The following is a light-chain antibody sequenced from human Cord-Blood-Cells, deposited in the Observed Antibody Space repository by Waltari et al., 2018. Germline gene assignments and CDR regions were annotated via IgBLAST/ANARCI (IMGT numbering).Light chain of an antibody. CDR3: QQRSNWPLT. Sequence: SVLTPSPATLSLSPGERATLSCRASQSVSSYLAWYQQKPGQAPRPLIYDASNRATGIPVRFSGSGSGTDFTLTISSLEPEDFAVYYGQQRSNWPLTFGGGTKVEIK. CDR1: QSVSSY. V-gene: IGKV3-11*01. CDR2: DAS. J-gene: IGKJ4*01.